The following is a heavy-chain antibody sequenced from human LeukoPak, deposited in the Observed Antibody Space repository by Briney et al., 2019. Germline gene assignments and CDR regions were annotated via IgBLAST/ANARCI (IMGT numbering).Heavy chain of an antibody. CDR3: ARDTRESGSYGDAFDI. Sequence: SGGSLRLSCAASGLTFKNFAMSWVRQAPGKGLEWLAVTSGDEDSTHYADSVRGHFVISTDNSKNTSFLHMNSLRAEDTAVYYCARDTRESGSYGDAFDIWGQGTMVTVSS. CDR1: GLTFKNFA. CDR2: TSGDEDST. V-gene: IGHV3-23*01. J-gene: IGHJ3*02. D-gene: IGHD1-26*01.